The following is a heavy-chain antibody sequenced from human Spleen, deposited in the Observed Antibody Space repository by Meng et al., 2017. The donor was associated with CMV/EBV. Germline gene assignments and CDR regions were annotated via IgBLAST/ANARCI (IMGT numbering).Heavy chain of an antibody. V-gene: IGHV1-69*10. D-gene: IGHD1-1*01. CDR3: AKSVSPTGNYYFDY. Sequence: SGGTFSSYAISWGRQAPGQGLEWMGGIIPILGIANYAQKFQGRVTIIADKSTSTAYMELSSLRSEDTAVYYCAKSVSPTGNYYFDYWGQGTLVTVSS. CDR1: GGTFSSYA. CDR2: IIPILGIA. J-gene: IGHJ4*01.